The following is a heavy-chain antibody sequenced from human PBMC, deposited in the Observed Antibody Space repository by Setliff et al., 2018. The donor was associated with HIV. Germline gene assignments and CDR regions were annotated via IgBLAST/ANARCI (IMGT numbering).Heavy chain of an antibody. J-gene: IGHJ4*02. CDR1: GGSISSSSYY. Sequence: SETLSLTCIVSGGSISSSSYYWGWIRQPPGKGLEWIGTEYYSGSTYYNPSLKSRVTISVDTSENQFSLKLSSVTAADTAVYYCARDGYSSSWYVISGSFDYWGQGILVTVSS. D-gene: IGHD6-13*01. CDR2: EYYSGST. V-gene: IGHV4-39*07. CDR3: ARDGYSSSWYVISGSFDY.